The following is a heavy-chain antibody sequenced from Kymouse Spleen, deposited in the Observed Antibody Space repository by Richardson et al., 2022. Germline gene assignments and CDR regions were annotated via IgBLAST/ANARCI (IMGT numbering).Heavy chain of an antibody. D-gene: IGHD3-10*01. Sequence: EVQLVESGGGLVKPGGSLRLSCAASGFTFSSYSMNWVRQAPGKGLEWVSSISSSSSYIYYADSVKGRFTISRDNAKNSLYLQMNSLRAEDTAVYYCARDTTYYYGSGPSPYYYYGMDVWGQGTTVTVSS. V-gene: IGHV3-21*03. CDR3: ARDTTYYYGSGPSPYYYYGMDV. CDR1: GFTFSSYS. CDR2: ISSSSSYI. J-gene: IGHJ6*02.